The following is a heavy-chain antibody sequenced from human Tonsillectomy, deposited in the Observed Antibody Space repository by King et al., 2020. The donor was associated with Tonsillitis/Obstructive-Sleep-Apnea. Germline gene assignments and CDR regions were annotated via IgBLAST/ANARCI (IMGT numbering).Heavy chain of an antibody. CDR1: GGTFISYG. Sequence: QLVQSGADVKKPGSSVKVSCKASGGTFISYGISWVRQAPGQGLEWMGGIIPIFRTANFAQKFQGRVTITADESTSTAYMGLSSLRSEDTAVYYCALCPEGDYYYYMDVGGKGTTVTVSS. V-gene: IGHV1-69*01. CDR3: ALCPEGDYYYYMDV. CDR2: IIPIFRTA. J-gene: IGHJ6*03. D-gene: IGHD3-16*01.